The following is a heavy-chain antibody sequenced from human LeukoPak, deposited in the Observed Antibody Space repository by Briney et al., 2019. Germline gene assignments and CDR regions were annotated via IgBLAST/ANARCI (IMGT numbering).Heavy chain of an antibody. J-gene: IGHJ4*02. CDR1: GGTFSSYA. D-gene: IGHD4-17*01. CDR2: IIPIFGTA. CDR3: ARARAYGDYVIGY. V-gene: IGHV1-69*06. Sequence: GASVKVSCKASGGTFSSYAISWVRQAPGQGLEWMGGIIPIFGTANYAQKFQGRVTITADKSTSTAYMELSSLRSEDTAVYYCARARAYGDYVIGYWGQGTLVTVSS.